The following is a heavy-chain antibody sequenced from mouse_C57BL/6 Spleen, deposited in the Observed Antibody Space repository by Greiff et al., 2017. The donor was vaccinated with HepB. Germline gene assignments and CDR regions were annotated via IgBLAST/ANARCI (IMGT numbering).Heavy chain of an antibody. Sequence: VKLQESGAELARPGASVKLSCKASGYTFTSYGISWVKQRTGQGLEWIGEIYPRSGNTYYNEKFKGKATLTADKSSSTAYMVLRSLTSEDSAVYFCARRDYGSSHGAMDYWGQGTSVTVSS. J-gene: IGHJ4*01. D-gene: IGHD1-1*01. V-gene: IGHV1-81*01. CDR1: GYTFTSYG. CDR2: IYPRSGNT. CDR3: ARRDYGSSHGAMDY.